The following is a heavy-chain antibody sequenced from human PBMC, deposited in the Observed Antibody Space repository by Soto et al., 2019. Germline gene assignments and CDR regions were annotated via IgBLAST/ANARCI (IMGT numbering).Heavy chain of an antibody. J-gene: IGHJ6*02. CDR3: ARSIRGTRKFNGMDV. Sequence: ESGPTLVNPTETLTLTCTFSGFSITSPGMSVSWIRQPPGRALEWLALIERDDDDKYYSTSLKTRLTISKDTRKNQVVLTMANMDPADTATYYCARSIRGTRKFNGMDVWGQGTTVTVSS. D-gene: IGHD1-20*01. V-gene: IGHV2-70*13. CDR1: GFSITSPGMS. CDR2: IERDDDDK.